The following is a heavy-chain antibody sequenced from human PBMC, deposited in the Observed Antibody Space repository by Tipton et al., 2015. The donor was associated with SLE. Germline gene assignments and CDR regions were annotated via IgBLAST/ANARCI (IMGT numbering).Heavy chain of an antibody. Sequence: QSGAEVKKPGASVKVSCKASGYTFTNYVLNWVRQAPGQGLEWMGWISAHNGNTKLQQKFQGRVLMTTDTSTNTVFMELRGLRYDDTALYYCVRDAVGWFDTWGQGTLVTVSP. D-gene: IGHD2-15*01. J-gene: IGHJ5*02. CDR3: VRDAVGWFDT. V-gene: IGHV1-18*01. CDR2: ISAHNGNT. CDR1: GYTFTNYV.